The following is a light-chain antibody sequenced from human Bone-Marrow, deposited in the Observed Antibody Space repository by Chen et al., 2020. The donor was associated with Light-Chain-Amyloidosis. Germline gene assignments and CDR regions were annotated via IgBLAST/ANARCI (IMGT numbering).Light chain of an antibody. Sequence: QSVLTQPPSVSGAPGQRVTISCTGNSSNIGASYNVHWYQQFPGPSPTLLLYGDSDRPSGVPDRFSGSKSGPSASLAITGLQPEDEADYYCQSYDSSLSGSVFGGGTKLTVL. V-gene: IGLV1-40*01. CDR1: SSNIGASYN. J-gene: IGLJ2*01. CDR3: QSYDSSLSGSV. CDR2: GDS.